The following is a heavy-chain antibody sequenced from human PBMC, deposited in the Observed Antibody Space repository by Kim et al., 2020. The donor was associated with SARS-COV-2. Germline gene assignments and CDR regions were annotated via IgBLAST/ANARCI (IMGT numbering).Heavy chain of an antibody. D-gene: IGHD2-21*02. CDR2: IYYSGST. CDR1: GGSISSSSYY. V-gene: IGHV4-39*01. CDR3: ASLPRTGLHFDY. Sequence: SETLSLTCTVSGGSISSSSYYWGWIRQPPGKGLEWIGSIYYSGSTYYNPSLKSRVTISVDTSKNQFSLKLSSVTAADTAVYYCASLPRTGLHFDYWGQGTLVTVSS. J-gene: IGHJ4*02.